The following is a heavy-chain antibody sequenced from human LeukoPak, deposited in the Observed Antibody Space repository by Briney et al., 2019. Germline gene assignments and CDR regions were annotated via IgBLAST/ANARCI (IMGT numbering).Heavy chain of an antibody. J-gene: IGHJ3*02. Sequence: PGGSLRLSCAASGFTVSSNYMSWVRQAPGKGLEWVSVIYSGGSTYYADSVKGRFTISRDNSKNTLYLQMNNLRAEDTAVYYCAREETPNAFDIWGQGTMVTVSS. D-gene: IGHD4-23*01. CDR1: GFTVSSNY. V-gene: IGHV3-53*01. CDR2: IYSGGST. CDR3: AREETPNAFDI.